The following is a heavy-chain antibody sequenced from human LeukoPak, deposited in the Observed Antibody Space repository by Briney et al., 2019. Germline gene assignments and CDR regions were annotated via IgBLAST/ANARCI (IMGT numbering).Heavy chain of an antibody. CDR2: VSGGGGTT. J-gene: IGHJ4*02. Sequence: GGSLRLSCAASGFTFSEYYMSWIRQAPGKGLEWVSTVSGGGGTTYYADSVKGRFTISRDNAKNSLYLQMNSLRAEDTAVYYCARAEGPYFDYWGQGTLVTVSS. CDR1: GFTFSEYY. V-gene: IGHV3-11*04. CDR3: ARAEGPYFDY.